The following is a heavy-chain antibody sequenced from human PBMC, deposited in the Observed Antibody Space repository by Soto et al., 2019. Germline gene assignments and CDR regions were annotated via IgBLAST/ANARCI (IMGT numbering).Heavy chain of an antibody. V-gene: IGHV1-69*13. CDR2: IIPIFGTA. CDR1: GGTFSSYA. D-gene: IGHD6-19*01. CDR3: ARVSSSGWYSDYFDY. Sequence: GASVKVSCKASGGTFSSYAISWVRQAPGQGLEWMGGIIPIFGTANYAQKFQGRVTITADESTSTAYKELSSLRSEDTAVYYCARVSSSGWYSDYFDYWGQGTLVTVSS. J-gene: IGHJ4*02.